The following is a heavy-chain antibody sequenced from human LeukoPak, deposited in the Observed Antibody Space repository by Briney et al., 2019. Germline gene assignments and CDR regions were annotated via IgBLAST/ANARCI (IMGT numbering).Heavy chain of an antibody. V-gene: IGHV1-46*01. CDR1: GYTFTSYY. J-gene: IGHJ4*02. CDR3: ATLKEELRFLEWLSPSRNFDY. D-gene: IGHD3-3*01. Sequence: GASVKVSCKASGYTFTSYYMHWVRQAPGQGLEWMGIINPSGGSTSYAQKFQGRVTMTEDTSTDTAYMELSSLRSEDTAVYYCATLKEELRFLEWLSPSRNFDYWGQGTLVTVSS. CDR2: INPSGGST.